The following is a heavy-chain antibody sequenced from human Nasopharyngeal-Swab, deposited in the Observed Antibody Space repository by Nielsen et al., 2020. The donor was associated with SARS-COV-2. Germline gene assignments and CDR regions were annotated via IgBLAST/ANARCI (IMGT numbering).Heavy chain of an antibody. CDR2: IYYSGST. CDR1: GGSISSSNYY. D-gene: IGHD1-26*01. V-gene: IGHV4-39*01. Sequence: SETLSLTCTVSGGSISSSNYYWGWIRRPPGKGLEWIGSIYYSGSTYYNPSLKSRVTISVDTSKNQFSLKLSSVAAADTAVYYCARQLVGATGYDYWGQGTLVTVSS. CDR3: ARQLVGATGYDY. J-gene: IGHJ4*02.